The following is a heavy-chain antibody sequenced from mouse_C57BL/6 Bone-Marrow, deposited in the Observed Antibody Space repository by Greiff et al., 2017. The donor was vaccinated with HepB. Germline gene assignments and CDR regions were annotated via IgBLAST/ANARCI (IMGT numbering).Heavy chain of an antibody. J-gene: IGHJ3*01. D-gene: IGHD1-1*01. CDR2: IYPRSGNT. V-gene: IGHV1-81*01. CDR1: GYTFTSYG. Sequence: QVQLQQSGAELARPGASVKLSCKASGYTFTSYGISWVKQRTGQGLEWIGEIYPRSGNTYYNEKFKGKATLTADKSSSTAYMVLRSLTSEDSAVYFCARRGFYGSSYGWFAYWGQGTLVTVSA. CDR3: ARRGFYGSSYGWFAY.